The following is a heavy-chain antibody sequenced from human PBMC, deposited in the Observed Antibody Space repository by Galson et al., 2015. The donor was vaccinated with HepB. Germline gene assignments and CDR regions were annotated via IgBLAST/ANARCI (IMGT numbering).Heavy chain of an antibody. J-gene: IGHJ4*02. V-gene: IGHV3-64*02. CDR2: INSNGDTT. CDR1: GFTFNTYS. CDR3: ARASRWLQIGFDF. Sequence: SLRLSCAASGFTFNTYSMHWVRQAPGKGLEYVSAINSNGDTTYYADSVKGRFIISRDNSKNMLYLQMGSLRPGDMAVYYCARASRWLQIGFDFWGQGALVTVSS. D-gene: IGHD5-24*01.